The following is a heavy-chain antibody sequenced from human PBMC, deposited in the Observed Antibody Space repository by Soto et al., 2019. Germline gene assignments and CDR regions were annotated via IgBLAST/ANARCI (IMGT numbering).Heavy chain of an antibody. CDR1: GFTFSAYG. V-gene: IGHV3-48*01. CDR2: IGGSRTPI. J-gene: IGHJ3*01. CDR3: VKPLRKQWLRDASDV. D-gene: IGHD6-19*01. Sequence: EVQLVESGGGFVQPGGSLRLSCAASGFTFSAYGMGWVRQAPGEGLEWISYIGGSRTPIYYADSVQGRFTVSSDNAKNSLYLQMNSLRAEDTAVYYCVKPLRKQWLRDASDVWGQGTMVTVSS.